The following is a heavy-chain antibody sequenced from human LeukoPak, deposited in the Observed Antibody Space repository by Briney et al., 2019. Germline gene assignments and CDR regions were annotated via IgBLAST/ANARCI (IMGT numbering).Heavy chain of an antibody. J-gene: IGHJ5*02. CDR3: ARSWSGPPYNWFDP. V-gene: IGHV1-69*13. CDR1: GGTFSSYA. CDR2: IIPIFGTA. D-gene: IGHD3-3*01. Sequence: SVKVSCKASGGTFSSYAISWVRQAPGQGLEWMGGIIPIFGTANYAQKFQGGVTITADESTSTAYMELSSLRSEDTAVYYCARSWSGPPYNWFDPWGQGTLVTVSS.